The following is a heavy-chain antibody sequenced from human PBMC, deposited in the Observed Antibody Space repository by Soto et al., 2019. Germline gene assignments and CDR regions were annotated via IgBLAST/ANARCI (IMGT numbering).Heavy chain of an antibody. CDR2: IWYDGSNK. Sequence: QVQLVESGGGVVQPGRSLRLSCAASGFTFSSYGMHWVRQAPGKGLEWVAVIWYDGSNKYYADSVKGRFTISRDNSKNTLYLQMNSLRAEDTAVYYCARPGNRYNWNEKRHYWYFDLWGRGTLVTVSS. J-gene: IGHJ2*01. CDR3: ARPGNRYNWNEKRHYWYFDL. CDR1: GFTFSSYG. V-gene: IGHV3-33*01. D-gene: IGHD1-1*01.